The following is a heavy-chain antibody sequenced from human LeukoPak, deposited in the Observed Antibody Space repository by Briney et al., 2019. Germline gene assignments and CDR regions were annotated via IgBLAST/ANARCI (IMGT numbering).Heavy chain of an antibody. CDR2: IIPIFGTA. CDR1: GGTFSSYA. J-gene: IGHJ4*02. Sequence: ASVKVSCKASGGTFSSYAISWVRQAPGQGLEWMGGIIPIFGTANYAQKFQGRVTITTDESTSTAYMELSSLRSEDTAVYYCARENWEAWYYFDYWGQGTLVAVSS. V-gene: IGHV1-69*05. D-gene: IGHD1-26*01. CDR3: ARENWEAWYYFDY.